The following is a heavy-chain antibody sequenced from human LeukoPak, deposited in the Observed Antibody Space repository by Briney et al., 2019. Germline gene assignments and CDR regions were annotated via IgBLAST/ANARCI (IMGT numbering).Heavy chain of an antibody. CDR3: AKESGYGSGIDY. J-gene: IGHJ4*02. Sequence: GGSLRLSRAASGFTFSSYSMNWVRQAPGKGLEWVSAISRTGGSTYYADSVKGRFTISRDNSKNTLYLQMNSLRAEDTAVYYCAKESGYGSGIDYWGQGTLVTVSS. CDR2: ISRTGGST. V-gene: IGHV3-23*01. D-gene: IGHD3-10*01. CDR1: GFTFSSYS.